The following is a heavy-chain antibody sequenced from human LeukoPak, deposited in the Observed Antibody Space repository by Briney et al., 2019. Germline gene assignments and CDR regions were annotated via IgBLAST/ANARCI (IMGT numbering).Heavy chain of an antibody. J-gene: IGHJ4*02. CDR2: IKEDGSEK. CDR1: GFTFSSYW. D-gene: IGHD5-12*01. Sequence: PGGSLRLSCAASGFTFSSYWMTWVRQAPGKGLEWVANIKEDGSEKYYVDSVKGRFTISRDNSKNTLYLQMNSLRAEDTAVYYCARGPSGYHNTGGQGTLVTVSS. CDR3: ARGPSGYHNT. V-gene: IGHV3-7*01.